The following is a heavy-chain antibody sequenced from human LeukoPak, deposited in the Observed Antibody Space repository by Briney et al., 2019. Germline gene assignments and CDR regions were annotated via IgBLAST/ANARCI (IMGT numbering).Heavy chain of an antibody. CDR1: GGSIGAYY. D-gene: IGHD3-16*01. CDR2: IFYSGTT. V-gene: IGHV4-59*01. CDR3: ARGVLTFGGDNRFDP. Sequence: SETLSLTCTVSGGSIGAYYWNWIRQPPGKGLEWIGYIFYSGTTKYNPSLKSRVSMTVDTSENQFSLRLSSLTAAGTAVYYCARGVLTFGGDNRFDPWGQGTLVTVSS. J-gene: IGHJ5*02.